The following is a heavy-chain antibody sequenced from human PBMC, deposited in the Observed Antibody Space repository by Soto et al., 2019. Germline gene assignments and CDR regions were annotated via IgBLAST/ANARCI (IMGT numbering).Heavy chain of an antibody. J-gene: IGHJ4*02. CDR2: IIPIFGTA. CDR3: ARGGTIFGVVIPGYFDY. V-gene: IGHV1-69*01. Sequence: QVQLVQSGAEVKKPGSSVKVSCKASGGTFSSYAISWVRQAPGQGLEWMGGIIPIFGTANYAQKFQGRVTITADESTSTAYIELSRLRSEDTAVYYCARGGTIFGVVIPGYFDYWGQGTLVTVSS. D-gene: IGHD3-3*01. CDR1: GGTFSSYA.